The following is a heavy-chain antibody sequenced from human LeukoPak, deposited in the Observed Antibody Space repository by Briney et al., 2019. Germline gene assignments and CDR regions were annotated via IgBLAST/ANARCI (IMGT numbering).Heavy chain of an antibody. D-gene: IGHD6-13*01. Sequence: ASVKVSCKASGYTFTSYDINWVRQATGQGLEWMGWMNPNSGNTGYAQKFQGRVTITRNTSISTAYMELSSLRSEDTAVYYCARYLASSSWYYFDYWGQGTLVTVSS. CDR1: GYTFTSYD. J-gene: IGHJ4*02. CDR2: MNPNSGNT. CDR3: ARYLASSSWYYFDY. V-gene: IGHV1-8*03.